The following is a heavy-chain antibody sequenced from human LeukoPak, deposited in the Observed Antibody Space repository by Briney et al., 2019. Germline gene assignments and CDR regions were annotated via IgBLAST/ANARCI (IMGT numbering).Heavy chain of an antibody. CDR1: GFTFSSYA. J-gene: IGHJ4*02. CDR2: ISGSGGST. D-gene: IGHD2-21*02. Sequence: PGGSLRLSCAASGFTFSSYAMSWVRQAPGKGLEWVSAISGSGGSTYYADSVKGRFTISRDNSKNTLYLQMNSLRAEDTAVYYCVSIVVVTHYYDYWGQGTLVTVSS. CDR3: VSIVVVTHYYDY. V-gene: IGHV3-23*01.